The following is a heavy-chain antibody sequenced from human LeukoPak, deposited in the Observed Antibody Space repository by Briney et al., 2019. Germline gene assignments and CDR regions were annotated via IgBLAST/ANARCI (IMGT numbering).Heavy chain of an antibody. CDR3: ARDSSNDTTGWFDP. J-gene: IGHJ5*02. D-gene: IGHD3-22*01. CDR2: IIPIFGTA. Sequence: ASVKVSCKASGGTFSSYAISWVRQAPGQGLEWMGGIIPIFGTANYAQKFQGRVTITADESTSTAYMELSSLRSEDTAVYYCARDSSNDTTGWFDPWGQGTLVTVSS. V-gene: IGHV1-69*13. CDR1: GGTFSSYA.